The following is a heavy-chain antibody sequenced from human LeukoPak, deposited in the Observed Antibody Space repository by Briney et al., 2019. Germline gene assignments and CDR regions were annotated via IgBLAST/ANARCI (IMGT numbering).Heavy chain of an antibody. V-gene: IGHV3-30*04. CDR3: ARDPNITPDY. CDR2: ISYDGSNK. CDR1: GFTFSSYA. Sequence: PGGSLRLSCAASGFTFSSYAMHWVRQAPGKGLEWVAVISYDGSNKYYADSVKGRFTTSRDNPKNTLYAQMNSLRAEDTAVYYCARDPNITPDYWGQGTLVTVSS. D-gene: IGHD2/OR15-2a*01. J-gene: IGHJ4*02.